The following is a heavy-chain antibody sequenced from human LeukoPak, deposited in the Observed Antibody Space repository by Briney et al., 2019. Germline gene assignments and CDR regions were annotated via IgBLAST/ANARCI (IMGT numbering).Heavy chain of an antibody. Sequence: ASVKVSCKASGYTFTRYYMHWVRQTPGQGLEWMGIINPSGGSTSYAQKFQGRVTMTRDTSTSTVYMELSSLRSEDTAVYYCARDRAVPTIFGVVPGYGGQGTLVTVSS. D-gene: IGHD3-3*01. V-gene: IGHV1-46*01. CDR1: GYTFTRYY. CDR2: INPSGGST. CDR3: ARDRAVPTIFGVVPGY. J-gene: IGHJ4*02.